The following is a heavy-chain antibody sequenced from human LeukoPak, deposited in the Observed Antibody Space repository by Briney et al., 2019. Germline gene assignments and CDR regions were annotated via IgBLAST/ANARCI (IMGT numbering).Heavy chain of an antibody. CDR1: GFTFSIYA. CDR2: FSGSGGST. Sequence: GGTLRLSCAASGFTFSIYAMSWVRQAPGKGLEWVSAFSGSGGSTYYADSVKGRFTISRDNSKNTLYLQMNSLRAEDTAVYYCAKSSPPPLRYWGQGTLVTVSS. CDR3: AKSSPPPLRY. J-gene: IGHJ4*02. V-gene: IGHV3-23*01.